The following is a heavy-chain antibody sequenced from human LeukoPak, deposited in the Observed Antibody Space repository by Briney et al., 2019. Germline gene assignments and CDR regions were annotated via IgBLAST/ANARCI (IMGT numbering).Heavy chain of an antibody. V-gene: IGHV3-48*02. CDR3: ARGLV. J-gene: IGHJ4*02. CDR2: ISNNSSAI. CDR1: GFTFSTYS. Sequence: PGGSLRLSCAASGFTFSTYSMNWVRQAPGKGLEWVSYISNNSSAIRYADFVKGRFTISRDNAKNSLYLQMNSLRDEDTAVYYCARGLVWGQGTLVTVSS.